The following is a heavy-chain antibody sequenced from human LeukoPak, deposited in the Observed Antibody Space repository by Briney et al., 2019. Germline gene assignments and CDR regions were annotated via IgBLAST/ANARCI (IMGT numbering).Heavy chain of an antibody. Sequence: KPSETLSLTCTVSGGSISSYYWSWIRQPPGKGLEWIGYIYYSGSTNYNPSLKGRVTISVDTSKNQFSLKLSSVTAADTAVYYCARDRGYDSPAFDIWGQGTMVTVSS. CDR3: ARDRGYDSPAFDI. CDR2: IYYSGST. D-gene: IGHD5-12*01. CDR1: GGSISSYY. J-gene: IGHJ3*02. V-gene: IGHV4-59*01.